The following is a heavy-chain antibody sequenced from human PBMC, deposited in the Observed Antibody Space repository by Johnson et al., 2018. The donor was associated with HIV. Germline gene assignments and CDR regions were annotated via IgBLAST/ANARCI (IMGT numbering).Heavy chain of an antibody. CDR1: GFTFSTYA. J-gene: IGHJ3*02. D-gene: IGHD4-17*01. CDR3: SGAPLRHDAFDI. CDR2: ISCSTI. Sequence: EVQLVESGGGLVQPGGSLGLSCAASGFTFSTYAMTWVRQAPGKGLECVSVISCSTIYYTDSVKGRFTISRDNAKNSLYLQMNSLSAEDTAVYYCSGAPLRHDAFDIWGQGTMVTVSS. V-gene: IGHV3-69-1*01.